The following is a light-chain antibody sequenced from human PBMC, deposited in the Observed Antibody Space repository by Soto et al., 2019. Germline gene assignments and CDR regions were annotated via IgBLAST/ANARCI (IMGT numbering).Light chain of an antibody. CDR2: GAS. V-gene: IGKV3-15*01. Sequence: EIVMTQSPATLSVSPGERATLSCRASQSINSNLAWYQQKPGQTPRLLIYGASPRATGIPARFSGSGSGTDFTLTISSLQSEAFAVYYCQQYNNWWTFGQGTKVEIK. CDR1: QSINSN. CDR3: QQYNNWWT. J-gene: IGKJ1*01.